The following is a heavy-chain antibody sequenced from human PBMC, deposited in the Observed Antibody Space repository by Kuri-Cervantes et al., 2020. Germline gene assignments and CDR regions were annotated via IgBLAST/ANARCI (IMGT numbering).Heavy chain of an antibody. D-gene: IGHD3-3*01. CDR3: ARVRQENYDFWSGYQYYFDY. V-gene: IGHV3-7*01. J-gene: IGHJ4*02. CDR2: IKQDGSEK. Sequence: GGSLRLSCAASGLTFSSYGIHWVRQAPGKGLEWVANIKQDGSEKYYVDSVKGRFTISRDNAKNSLYLQMNSLRAEDTAVYYCARVRQENYDFWSGYQYYFDYWGQGTLVTVSS. CDR1: GLTFSSYG.